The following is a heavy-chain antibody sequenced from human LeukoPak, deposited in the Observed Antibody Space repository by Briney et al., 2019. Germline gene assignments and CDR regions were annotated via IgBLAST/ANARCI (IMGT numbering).Heavy chain of an antibody. V-gene: IGHV4-59*12. CDR2: IYYSGST. CDR1: GGSISSYY. Sequence: SETLSLTCTVSGGSISSYYWSWIRQPPGKGLEWIGYIYYSGSTNYNPSLKSRVTISVDTSKNQFSLKLSSVTAADTAVYYCAREPYYYDSSGYYGIDYWGQGTLVTVSS. J-gene: IGHJ4*02. CDR3: AREPYYYDSSGYYGIDY. D-gene: IGHD3-22*01.